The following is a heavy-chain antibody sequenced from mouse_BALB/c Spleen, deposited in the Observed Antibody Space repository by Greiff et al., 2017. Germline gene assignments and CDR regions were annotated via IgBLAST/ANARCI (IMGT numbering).Heavy chain of an antibody. CDR2: ISDGGSYT. Sequence: EVNVVESGGGLVKPGGSLKLSCAASGFTFSDYYMYWVRQTPEKRLEWVATISDGGSYTYYPDSVKGRFTISRDNAKNNLYLQMSSLKSEDTAMYYCARGDGNYGAMDYWGQGTSVTVSS. V-gene: IGHV5-4*02. D-gene: IGHD2-1*01. CDR3: ARGDGNYGAMDY. CDR1: GFTFSDYY. J-gene: IGHJ4*01.